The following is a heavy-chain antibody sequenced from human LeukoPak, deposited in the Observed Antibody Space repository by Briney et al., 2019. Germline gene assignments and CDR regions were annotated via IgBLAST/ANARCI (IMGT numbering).Heavy chain of an antibody. V-gene: IGHV1-69*13. Sequence: ASVKVSCKASGGTFSSYAISWVRQAPGQGLEWMGGIIPIFGTANYAQKFQGRVTITADESTSTAYMELSSLRSEDTAVYYCARGYSYGSLLDYWGQGTLVTVSS. D-gene: IGHD5-18*01. CDR3: ARGYSYGSLLDY. CDR2: IIPIFGTA. J-gene: IGHJ4*02. CDR1: GGTFSSYA.